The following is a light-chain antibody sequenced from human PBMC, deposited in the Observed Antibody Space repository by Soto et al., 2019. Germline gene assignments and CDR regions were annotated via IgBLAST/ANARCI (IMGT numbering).Light chain of an antibody. J-gene: IGKJ5*01. CDR1: QSVGSSH. CDR2: GAS. V-gene: IGKV3-20*01. Sequence: EILMTQSPAAVSVSPGERVTFCCRASQSVGSSHLAWYQQKPGQAPRLLIYGASSRATGIPDRFSGSGSGTDFTLTISRLEPDDFAVYYCQQYGNSPITFGQGTRLEIK. CDR3: QQYGNSPIT.